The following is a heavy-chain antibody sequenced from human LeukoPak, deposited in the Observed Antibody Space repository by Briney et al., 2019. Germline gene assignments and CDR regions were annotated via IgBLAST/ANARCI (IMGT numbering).Heavy chain of an antibody. CDR2: IYTSGST. CDR3: ARGNYASLLFDY. Sequence: PSETLSLTCTVSGGSISSSSYYWSWIRQPAGKGLEWIGRIYTSGSTNYNPSLKSRVTMSVDTSKNQFSLKLSSVTAADTAVYYCARGNYASLLFDYWGQGTLVTVSS. J-gene: IGHJ4*02. CDR1: GGSISSSSYY. D-gene: IGHD1-7*01. V-gene: IGHV4-61*02.